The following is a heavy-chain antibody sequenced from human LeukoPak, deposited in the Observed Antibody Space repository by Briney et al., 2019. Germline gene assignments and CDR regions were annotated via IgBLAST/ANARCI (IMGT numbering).Heavy chain of an antibody. J-gene: IGHJ4*02. V-gene: IGHV3-23*01. CDR3: AKKPATIKFPFDI. Sequence: GGSLRLSCGGSGFSFSTYDMGWVRQTPGKGLEWVSVISTTGGYTEDADSVKGRFTISRDNSQNTLFLQMHSLRAEDTAVYYCAKKPATIKFPFDIWGQGTLVTVSP. CDR1: GFSFSTYD. D-gene: IGHD5-24*01. CDR2: ISTTGGYT.